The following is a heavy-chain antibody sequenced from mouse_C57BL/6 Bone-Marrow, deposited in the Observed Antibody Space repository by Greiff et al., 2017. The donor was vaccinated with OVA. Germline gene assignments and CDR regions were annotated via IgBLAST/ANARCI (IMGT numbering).Heavy chain of an antibody. CDR2: ISNTANGYTT. CDR3: ARSHFDY. V-gene: IGHV7-3*01. J-gene: IGHJ2*01. Sequence: EVMLVESGGGLVQPGGSLSLSCEASGFTFTDYYMSWVSQPPGKALEWLGFISNTANGYTTEYSASVKGRFTIYRDTSQSIISLQMNALRAEDSATYYCARSHFDYWGQGTTRTVSS. CDR1: GFTFTDYY.